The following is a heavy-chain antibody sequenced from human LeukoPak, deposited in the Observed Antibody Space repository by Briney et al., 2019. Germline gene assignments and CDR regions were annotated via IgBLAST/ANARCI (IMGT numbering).Heavy chain of an antibody. D-gene: IGHD6-13*01. CDR3: ARHGWSAAAPPAGLYYFDY. J-gene: IGHJ4*02. V-gene: IGHV5-51*01. Sequence: GESLKISCKGSGYSFTSYWIGWVRQMPGKGLEWMGIIYPGDSDTRYSPSFQGQVTISADKSISTAYLQWSSLKASDTAMYYRARHGWSAAAPPAGLYYFDYWGQGTLVTVSS. CDR2: IYPGDSDT. CDR1: GYSFTSYW.